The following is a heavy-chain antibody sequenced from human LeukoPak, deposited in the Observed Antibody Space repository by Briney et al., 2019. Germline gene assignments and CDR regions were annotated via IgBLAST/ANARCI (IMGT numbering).Heavy chain of an antibody. J-gene: IGHJ5*02. Sequence: GGSLRLSCAASGFTFSSYSMNWVRQAPGKGLEWVSSISSSSSYIYYADSVKGRFTISRDNAKNSLYLQMNSLRAEDTAVYYCARDKLDCSGGSCYYNWFDPWGQGTLVTVSS. CDR3: ARDKLDCSGGSCYYNWFDP. V-gene: IGHV3-21*01. CDR1: GFTFSSYS. CDR2: ISSSSSYI. D-gene: IGHD2-15*01.